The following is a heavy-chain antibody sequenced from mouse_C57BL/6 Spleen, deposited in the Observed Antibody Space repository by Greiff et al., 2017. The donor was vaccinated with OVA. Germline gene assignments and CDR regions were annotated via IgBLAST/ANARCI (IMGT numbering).Heavy chain of an antibody. J-gene: IGHJ3*01. CDR3: AREGDGTFYFAY. D-gene: IGHD1-1*01. CDR2: IYPGDGDT. CDR1: GYAFSSSW. V-gene: IGHV1-82*01. Sequence: QVHVKQSGPELVKPGASVKISCKASGYAFSSSWMNWVKQRPGKGLEWIGRIYPGDGDTNYNGKFKGKATLTADKSSSTAYMQLSSLTSEDSAVYFCAREGDGTFYFAYWGQGTLVTVSA.